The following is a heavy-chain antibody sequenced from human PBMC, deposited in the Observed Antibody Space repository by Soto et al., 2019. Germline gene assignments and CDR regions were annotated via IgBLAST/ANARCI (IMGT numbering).Heavy chain of an antibody. J-gene: IGHJ4*02. Sequence: EVQLLDSGGGLVQPGGSLRLSCAASGFTFSNYDMTWVRQAPGKGLEWVSRIGGSGDRTYYADSVKGRFTNSRDNSRNTLYLQMNSLRAEDTAMYYCAKVPLRPYHFDSWGEGALVTVSS. CDR2: IGGSGDRT. D-gene: IGHD4-17*01. CDR3: AKVPLRPYHFDS. V-gene: IGHV3-23*01. CDR1: GFTFSNYD.